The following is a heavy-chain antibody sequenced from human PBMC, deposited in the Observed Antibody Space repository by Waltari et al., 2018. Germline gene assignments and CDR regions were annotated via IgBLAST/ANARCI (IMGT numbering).Heavy chain of an antibody. Sequence: EVQLVESGGGVIQPGGSLRLSCAASGFTVSSNYMSWVRQAPGKGLEWVSVIYSGGSTYYADSVKGRFTISRDNSKNTLYLQMNSLRAEDTAVYYCARFIVATYYYYGMDVWGQGTTVTVPS. CDR1: GFTVSSNY. CDR2: IYSGGST. CDR3: ARFIVATYYYYGMDV. J-gene: IGHJ6*02. V-gene: IGHV3-53*01. D-gene: IGHD5-12*01.